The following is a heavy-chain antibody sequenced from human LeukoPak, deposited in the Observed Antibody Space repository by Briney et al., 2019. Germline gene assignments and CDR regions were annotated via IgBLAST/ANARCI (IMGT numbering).Heavy chain of an antibody. CDR1: GGSISSYY. CDR2: IYYSGST. V-gene: IGHV4-59*01. D-gene: IGHD3-22*01. Sequence: SETLSLTCTVSGGSISSYYWSWLRQPPGKGLEWIGYIYYSGSTNYNPSLKSRVTISVDTSKNQFSLKLSSVTAADTAVYYCARGLRDYDGTNWFDPWGQGTLVTVSS. J-gene: IGHJ5*02. CDR3: ARGLRDYDGTNWFDP.